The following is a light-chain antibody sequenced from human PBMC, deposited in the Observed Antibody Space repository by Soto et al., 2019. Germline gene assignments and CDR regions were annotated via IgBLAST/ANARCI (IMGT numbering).Light chain of an antibody. CDR1: SSDVGFTNF. J-gene: IGLJ2*01. Sequence: QSVLTQPASVSGSRGQSITITCTGTSSDVGFTNFVSWYQQHPGKAPRLMIYDVTNRPSGVSDRFSASKSGSTASLTISDLQPEDEGDYYCISYTTSSTLIFGGGTKLTV. V-gene: IGLV2-14*03. CDR3: ISYTTSSTLI. CDR2: DVT.